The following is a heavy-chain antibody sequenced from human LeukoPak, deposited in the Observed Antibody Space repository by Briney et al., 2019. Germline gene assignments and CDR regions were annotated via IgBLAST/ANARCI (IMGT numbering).Heavy chain of an antibody. J-gene: IGHJ4*02. Sequence: PGGTLRLSCAASGFTFSSYGMSWVRQAPGKGLERVSAISGSGGSTYYADSVKGRFTISRDNSKNTLYLQMNSLRAEDTAVYYCAKVAAYGDYLDYWGQGTLVTVSS. V-gene: IGHV3-23*01. CDR3: AKVAAYGDYLDY. CDR2: ISGSGGST. CDR1: GFTFSSYG. D-gene: IGHD4-17*01.